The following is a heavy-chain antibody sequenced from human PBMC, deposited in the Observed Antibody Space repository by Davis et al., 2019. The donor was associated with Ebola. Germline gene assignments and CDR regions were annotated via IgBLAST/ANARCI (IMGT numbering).Heavy chain of an antibody. V-gene: IGHV3-30*04. CDR2: ISYDVSNK. CDR1: GFTFSSYA. D-gene: IGHD5/OR15-5a*01. Sequence: GGSLRLSCAASGFTFSSYAMNWVRQAPGKGLEWVAVISYDVSNKYYADSVKGRFTISRDNSKNTLYLQMSSLRAEDTAVYYCAKGLRGGIDYWGQGTLVTVSS. CDR3: AKGLRGGIDY. J-gene: IGHJ4*02.